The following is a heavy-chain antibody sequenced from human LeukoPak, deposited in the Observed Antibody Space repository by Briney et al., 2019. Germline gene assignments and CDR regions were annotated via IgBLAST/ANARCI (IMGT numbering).Heavy chain of an antibody. V-gene: IGHV4-59*08. D-gene: IGHD6-13*01. CDR3: ASPIAAAGTFAFDI. Sequence: PSETLSLTCTVSGGSISSYYWSWIRQPPGKGLEWIGYIYYSGSTNYNPSLKSRVTISVDTSKNQFSLKLSSVTAADTAVYYCASPIAAAGTFAFDIWGQGTMVTVSS. CDR2: IYYSGST. J-gene: IGHJ3*02. CDR1: GGSISSYY.